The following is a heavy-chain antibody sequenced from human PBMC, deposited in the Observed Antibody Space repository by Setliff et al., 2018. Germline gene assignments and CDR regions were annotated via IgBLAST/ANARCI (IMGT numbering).Heavy chain of an antibody. CDR1: GYHLTSYG. J-gene: IGHJ4*02. D-gene: IGHD3-9*01. CDR2: ISPNSGGT. V-gene: IGHV1-2*02. Sequence: ASVKVSCKTSGYHLTSYGVTWVRQAPGQGLDWVGWISPNSGGTNYAQKFQGRVTMAWDTSISTAYMDLSRLTSDDTATYYCAGVDVLTASPFWGQGTLVTVSS. CDR3: AGVDVLTASPF.